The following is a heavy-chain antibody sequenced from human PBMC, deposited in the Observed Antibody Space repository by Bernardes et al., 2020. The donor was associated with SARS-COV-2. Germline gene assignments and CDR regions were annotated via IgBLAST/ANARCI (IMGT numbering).Heavy chain of an antibody. CDR2: IYSGGGT. V-gene: IGHV3-53*01. CDR3: ARETVAGAVDY. Sequence: GGSLRLSCAASGFTVSSNHMSWVRQAPGKGLEWVSVIYSGGGTYYADSVKGRFTISRDNSKNTLYLQMNSLRAEDTALFYCARETVAGAVDYWGQGTLVTVSS. CDR1: GFTVSSNH. J-gene: IGHJ4*02. D-gene: IGHD6-19*01.